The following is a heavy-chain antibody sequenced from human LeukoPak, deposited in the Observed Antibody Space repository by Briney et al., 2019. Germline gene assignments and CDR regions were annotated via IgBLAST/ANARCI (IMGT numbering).Heavy chain of an antibody. CDR2: IYYSGST. D-gene: IGHD4-17*01. CDR3: ARVYLSYGDYVRNYYMDV. J-gene: IGHJ6*03. Sequence: SETLSLTCTVSGGSISSSSYYWGWIRQPPGKGLEWIGSIYYSGSTYYNPSLKSRVTISVDTSKNQFSLKLSSVTAADTAVYYCARVYLSYGDYVRNYYMDVWGKGTTVTVSS. V-gene: IGHV4-39*07. CDR1: GGSISSSSYY.